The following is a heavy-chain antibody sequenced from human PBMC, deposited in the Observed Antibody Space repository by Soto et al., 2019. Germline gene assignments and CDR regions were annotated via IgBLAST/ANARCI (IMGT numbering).Heavy chain of an antibody. CDR3: AIPGAGDFDY. CDR1: GVSISNTDW. D-gene: IGHD6-13*01. Sequence: SETLSLTCAVSGVSISNTDWWSWVRQPPGKGLEWIGEIYHSGTTNCDPSLKSRVTISLDKSKGQFSLKLTSVTAADTAVYYCAIPGAGDFDYWGQGTLVTVSS. J-gene: IGHJ4*02. V-gene: IGHV4-4*02. CDR2: IYHSGTT.